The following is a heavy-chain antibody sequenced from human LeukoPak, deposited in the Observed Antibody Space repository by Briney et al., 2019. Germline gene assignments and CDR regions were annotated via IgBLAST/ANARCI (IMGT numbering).Heavy chain of an antibody. CDR3: ARQPAATAAFAI. V-gene: IGHV4-59*08. CDR1: GGSIISYY. Sequence: SETLSLTCTVSGGSIISYYWSWFRQPPGKGLEWIGYIYYSGSTSYNPSLKSRVTISVDTSKNQISLMLTSMTAADTAVYYCARQPAATAAFAIWAQGTMVTVSS. D-gene: IGHD5-18*01. CDR2: IYYSGST. J-gene: IGHJ3*02.